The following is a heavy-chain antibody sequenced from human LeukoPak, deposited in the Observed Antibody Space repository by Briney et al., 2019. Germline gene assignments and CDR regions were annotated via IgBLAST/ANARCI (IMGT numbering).Heavy chain of an antibody. CDR1: GGSISSGGYY. CDR2: IYHTGST. D-gene: IGHD5-12*01. Sequence: PSQTLSLTCTVSGGSISSGGYYWSWIRQHPGKGLEWIGSIYHTGSTYKNPSLKSRVTISVDTSKNQFSLNLSSVTAADTAVYYCAREAFGDIVAAHDYWGQGTLVTVSS. V-gene: IGHV4-39*07. CDR3: AREAFGDIVAAHDY. J-gene: IGHJ4*02.